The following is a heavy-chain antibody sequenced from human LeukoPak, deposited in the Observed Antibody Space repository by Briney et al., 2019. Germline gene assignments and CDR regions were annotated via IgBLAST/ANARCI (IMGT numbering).Heavy chain of an antibody. Sequence: PSETLSLTCTVSGYSISSGYYWGWIRQPPGKGLEWIGGIYHSGSTYYNPSLKSRVTISVDTSKNQFSLKLSSVTAADTAVYYCARGTGSGSYYNAPIDYWGQGTLVTVSS. J-gene: IGHJ4*02. V-gene: IGHV4-38-2*02. D-gene: IGHD3-10*01. CDR1: GYSISSGYY. CDR3: ARGTGSGSYYNAPIDY. CDR2: IYHSGST.